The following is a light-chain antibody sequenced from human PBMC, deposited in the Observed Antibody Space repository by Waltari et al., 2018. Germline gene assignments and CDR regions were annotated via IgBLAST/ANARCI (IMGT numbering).Light chain of an antibody. J-gene: IGKJ4*01. V-gene: IGKV3-20*01. CDR3: QQYGTSPPLT. CDR2: GAS. CDR1: QSVSSSY. Sequence: EIVLTQSPGTLSLSPGERATLSCRASQSVSSSYVAWYQHKPGQAPRLVIYGASSRAAGIPDRFSGSGSGTDFTLTISRLEPEDFAVYYCQQYGTSPPLTFGGGTKVEIK.